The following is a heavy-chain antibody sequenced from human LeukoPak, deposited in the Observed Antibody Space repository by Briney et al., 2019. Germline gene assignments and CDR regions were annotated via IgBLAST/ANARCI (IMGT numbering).Heavy chain of an antibody. CDR3: ARPFGYCSSTSCRPLLSYYMDV. CDR2: ISSSSSTI. V-gene: IGHV3-48*04. CDR1: GFTFSSYS. D-gene: IGHD2-2*01. J-gene: IGHJ6*03. Sequence: HSGGSLRLSCAASGFTFSSYSMNWVRQAPGKGLEWVSYISSSSSTIYYADSVKGRFTISRDNAKNSLYLQINSLRAEDTAVYYCARPFGYCSSTSCRPLLSYYMDVWGKGTTVTVSS.